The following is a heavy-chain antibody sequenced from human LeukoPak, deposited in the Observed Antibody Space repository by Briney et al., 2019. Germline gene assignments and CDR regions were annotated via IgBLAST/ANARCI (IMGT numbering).Heavy chain of an antibody. V-gene: IGHV3-30*02. J-gene: IGHJ6*03. D-gene: IGHD1-26*01. CDR3: ARHPGDFTGIVNYYYMDV. CDR2: IRYDGSNK. CDR1: GFTFSSYA. Sequence: GGSLRLSCAASGFTFSSYAMHWVRQAPGKGLEWVTFIRYDGSNKYYADSVKGRFTISRDNSKNMLFLQMNSLRVEDTADYYCARHPGDFTGIVNYYYMDVWGKGTAVTVSS.